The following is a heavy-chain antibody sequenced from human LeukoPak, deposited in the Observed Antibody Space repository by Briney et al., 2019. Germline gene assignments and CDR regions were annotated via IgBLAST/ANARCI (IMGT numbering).Heavy chain of an antibody. V-gene: IGHV3-30*02. CDR1: GFTFSSYG. D-gene: IGHD5-24*01. Sequence: GGSLRLSCAASGFTFSSYGMHWVRQAPGKGLEWVAFIRYDGSNKYYADSVKGRFTISRDNSKNSLYLQMNSLRAEDTAVYYCVRRYMATSAEDFDYWGQGTLVTVSS. J-gene: IGHJ4*02. CDR3: VRRYMATSAEDFDY. CDR2: IRYDGSNK.